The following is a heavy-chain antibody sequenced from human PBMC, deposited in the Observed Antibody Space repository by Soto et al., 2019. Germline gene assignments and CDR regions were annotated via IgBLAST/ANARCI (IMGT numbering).Heavy chain of an antibody. CDR2: ISIGGDKT. J-gene: IGHJ5*02. CDR1: GFSFSSYS. D-gene: IGHD5-18*01. V-gene: IGHV3-23*01. Sequence: EVQLLESGGDLVQPGGSLRLSCAASGFSFSSYSFTWVRQAPGKGLEWVAGISIGGDKTWHADSVKGRFTISRDNSTNTVYLQMKSLRVDDTAVYYCAKWDGYGDHWGQGTLVTVSS. CDR3: AKWDGYGDH.